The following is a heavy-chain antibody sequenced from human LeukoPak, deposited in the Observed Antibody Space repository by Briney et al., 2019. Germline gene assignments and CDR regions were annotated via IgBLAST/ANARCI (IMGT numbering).Heavy chain of an antibody. D-gene: IGHD5-24*01. V-gene: IGHV1-2*02. J-gene: IGHJ4*02. CDR1: GYTFTGYY. CDR3: AREDGSFDY. CDR2: INPISGGT. Sequence: ASEKVSCKASGYTFTGYYIHWVRQAPGQGLEWMGWINPISGGTNYAEKFQGRVTTTRDTSINTAYMEVTRLTSDDTAVYYCAREDGSFDYWGQGTLVIVSS.